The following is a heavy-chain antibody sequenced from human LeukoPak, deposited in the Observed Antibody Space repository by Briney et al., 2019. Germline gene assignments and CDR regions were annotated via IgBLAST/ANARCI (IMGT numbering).Heavy chain of an antibody. CDR1: GGTFSNYA. CDR2: IIPIFGTA. Sequence: SVKVSCKASGGTFSNYAFSWVRQAPGQGLEWMGGIIPIFGTANYAQKFQGRVTITADESTSTAYMELSSLGSEDTAVYYCARGHDDIVATVVSWYWYAFDIWGQGTMVTVSS. J-gene: IGHJ3*02. V-gene: IGHV1-69*13. CDR3: ARGHDDIVATVVSWYWYAFDI. D-gene: IGHD5-12*01.